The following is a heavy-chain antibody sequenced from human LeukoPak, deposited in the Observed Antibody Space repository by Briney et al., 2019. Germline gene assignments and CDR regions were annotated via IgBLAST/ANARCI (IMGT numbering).Heavy chain of an antibody. Sequence: GGSLRLSCAASGFTFSSYGMHWVRQAPGKGLEWVAVISYDGSNKYYADSVKGRFTISRDNSKNTLYLQMNSLRAEDTALYYCARAYKDRSLAGKKEFFQHWGQGTLVTVSS. CDR1: GFTFSSYG. V-gene: IGHV3-30*03. CDR3: ARAYKDRSLAGKKEFFQH. D-gene: IGHD6-19*01. CDR2: ISYDGSNK. J-gene: IGHJ1*01.